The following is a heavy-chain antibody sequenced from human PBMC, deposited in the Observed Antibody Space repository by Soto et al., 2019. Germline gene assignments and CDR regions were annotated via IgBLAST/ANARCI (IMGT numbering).Heavy chain of an antibody. D-gene: IGHD3-3*01. V-gene: IGHV1-18*01. CDR1: GYTFTSYG. CDR2: ISAYNGNT. Sequence: VSVKVSCKASGYTFTSYGISWVRQAPGQGLEWMGWISAYNGNTNYAQKLQGRVTMTTDTSTSTAYMELRSLRSDDTAVYYCARLLIERFLGWLSPTFDYWGQGTLVTVSS. CDR3: ARLLIERFLGWLSPTFDY. J-gene: IGHJ4*02.